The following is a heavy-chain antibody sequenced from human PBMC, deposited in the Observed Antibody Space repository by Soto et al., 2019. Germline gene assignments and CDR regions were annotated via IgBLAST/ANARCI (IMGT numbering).Heavy chain of an antibody. D-gene: IGHD2-21*02. CDR2: INAGNGNT. Sequence: QVQLVQSGAEVKKPGASVKVSCKASGYTFTSYAMHWVRQAPGQRLEWMGWINAGNGNTKYSQKFQGRVTITRDTSASTAYMELSSLRSEDTAVYYCASFRASFGVVTAKAFDIWGQGTMVTVSS. V-gene: IGHV1-3*01. CDR1: GYTFTSYA. J-gene: IGHJ3*02. CDR3: ASFRASFGVVTAKAFDI.